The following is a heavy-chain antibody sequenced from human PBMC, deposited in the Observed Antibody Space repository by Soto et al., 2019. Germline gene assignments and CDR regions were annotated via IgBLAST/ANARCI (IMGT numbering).Heavy chain of an antibody. Sequence: GGSLRLSCAASGFTFSSYGMHWVRQAPGKGLEWVAVISYDGSNKYCADSVKGRFTISRDNSKNTLYLQMNSLRAEDTAVYYCAKDRPIVVVVAATGSGFDYWGQGTLVTVSS. CDR3: AKDRPIVVVVAATGSGFDY. D-gene: IGHD2-15*01. J-gene: IGHJ4*02. CDR2: ISYDGSNK. CDR1: GFTFSSYG. V-gene: IGHV3-30*18.